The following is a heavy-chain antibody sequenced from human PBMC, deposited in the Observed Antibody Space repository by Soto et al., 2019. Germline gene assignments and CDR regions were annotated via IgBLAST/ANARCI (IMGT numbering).Heavy chain of an antibody. D-gene: IGHD4-4*01. Sequence: PGGSLRLSCAASGFTFSSYGMHWVRQAPGKGLEWVAVISYDGSNKYYADSVKGRFTISRDNSKNTLYPQMNSLRAEDTAVYYCAKDTVTTYYYYYYMDVWGKGTTVTVSS. CDR1: GFTFSSYG. V-gene: IGHV3-30*18. CDR2: ISYDGSNK. CDR3: AKDTVTTYYYYYYMDV. J-gene: IGHJ6*03.